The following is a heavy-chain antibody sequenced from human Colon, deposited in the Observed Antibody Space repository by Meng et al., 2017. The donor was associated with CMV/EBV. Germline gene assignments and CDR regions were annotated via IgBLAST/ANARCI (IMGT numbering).Heavy chain of an antibody. J-gene: IGHJ4*02. CDR3: ATGSVAADGEGY. V-gene: IGHV7-4-1*02. CDR2: INPKTGDP. CDR1: GYTFSRYT. D-gene: IGHD6-13*01. Sequence: SCNASGYTFSRYTINWVRQAPGQWLEWMGYINPKTGDPTYVQGFRGRFVFSLDTSVSTAYLQISSLQAEDTAVYYCATGSVAADGEGYWGQGTLVTVSS.